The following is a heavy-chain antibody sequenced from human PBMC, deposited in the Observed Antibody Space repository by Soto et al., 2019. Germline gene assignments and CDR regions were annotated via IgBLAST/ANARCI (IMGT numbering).Heavy chain of an antibody. J-gene: IGHJ1*01. CDR1: GFTFSSYE. V-gene: IGHV3-48*03. Sequence: GGSLRLSCAASGFTFSSYEMNWVRQAPGKGLEWVSYISSSGSTIYYADSVKGRFTISRDNAKNSLYLQMNSLRAEDTAVYYCAREGYYDSSGYSMTYFQHWGQGTLVTVPQ. CDR2: ISSSGSTI. D-gene: IGHD3-22*01. CDR3: AREGYYDSSGYSMTYFQH.